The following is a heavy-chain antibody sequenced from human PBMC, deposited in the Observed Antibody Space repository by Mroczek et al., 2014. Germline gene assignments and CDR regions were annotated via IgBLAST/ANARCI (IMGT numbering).Heavy chain of an antibody. D-gene: IGHD6-13*01. Sequence: QVQLQQWGAAGLLKPSETLSLTCAVYGGSSSGYYWSWIRQPPGKGLEWIGEINHSGSTNYNPSLKSRVTISVDTSKSQFSLKLSSVTAADTAVYYCARGQRSSWYFSFVGYFDYWGQGTLVTVSS. CDR1: GGSSSGYY. J-gene: IGHJ4*02. V-gene: IGHV4-34*01. CDR3: ARGQRSSWYFSFVGYFDY. CDR2: INHSGST.